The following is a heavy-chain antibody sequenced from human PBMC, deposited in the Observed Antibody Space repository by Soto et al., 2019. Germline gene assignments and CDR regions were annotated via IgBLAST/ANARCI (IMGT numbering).Heavy chain of an antibody. D-gene: IGHD3-3*01. CDR1: GGSISSYY. CDR2: IYYSGST. CDR3: AASYYDFWGGSRAANWFDP. J-gene: IGHJ5*02. V-gene: IGHV4-59*01. Sequence: SGTLSLTCTVSGGSISSYYWSWIRQPPGKGLEWFGYIYYSGSTNYNPSLKSRVTISVDTSKNQFYLKLSSVTAADTAVYYCAASYYDFWGGSRAANWFDPWGQGTLVTVHS.